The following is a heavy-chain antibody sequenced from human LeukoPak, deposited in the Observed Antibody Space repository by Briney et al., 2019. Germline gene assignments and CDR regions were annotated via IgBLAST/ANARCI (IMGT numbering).Heavy chain of an antibody. V-gene: IGHV1-2*06. Sequence: ASAKVSCKASGYTFTGYYMHWVRQAPGQGLEWMGRINPNSGGTNYAQKFQGRVTMTRDTSISTAYMELSRLRSDDTAVYYCARGGFTLRYFDWLGYWGQGTLVTVSS. CDR2: INPNSGGT. CDR3: ARGGFTLRYFDWLGY. CDR1: GYTFTGYY. D-gene: IGHD3-9*01. J-gene: IGHJ4*02.